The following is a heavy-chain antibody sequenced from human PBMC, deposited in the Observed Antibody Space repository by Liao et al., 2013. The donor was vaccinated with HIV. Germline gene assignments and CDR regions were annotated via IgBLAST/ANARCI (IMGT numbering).Heavy chain of an antibody. CDR1: GGSISSFY. V-gene: IGHV4-59*01. CDR2: IYSGGAT. Sequence: QVQLQESGPGLVKSSETLSLTCTVSGGSISSFYWNWIRQPPGKGLEWIGYIYSGGATNYNPSLNSRVSISMDTTRNQISLKLTSATAADTAVYYCARRGGARDKLTYFFYYMDVWGKGTTVTVSS. J-gene: IGHJ6*03. CDR3: ARRGGARDKLTYFFYYMDV. D-gene: IGHD4-23*01.